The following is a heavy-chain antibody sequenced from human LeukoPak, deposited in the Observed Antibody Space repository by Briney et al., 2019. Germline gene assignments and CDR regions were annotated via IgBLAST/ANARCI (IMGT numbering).Heavy chain of an antibody. CDR2: ISGSGGST. Sequence: GGSLRLSCAASGFTFSSYAMRWVRQAPGKGLEWVSAISGSGGSTYYADSVKGRFTISRDNSKNTLYLQMNSLRAEDTAVYYCAKDLVSRDYDIYDYWGQGTLVTVSS. V-gene: IGHV3-23*01. D-gene: IGHD3-9*01. CDR3: AKDLVSRDYDIYDY. J-gene: IGHJ4*02. CDR1: GFTFSSYA.